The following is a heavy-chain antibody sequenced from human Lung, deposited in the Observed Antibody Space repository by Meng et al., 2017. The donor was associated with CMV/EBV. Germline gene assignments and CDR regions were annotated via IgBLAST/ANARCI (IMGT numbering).Heavy chain of an antibody. CDR3: ARTQWHVGYFDN. CDR2: IHYTGST. D-gene: IGHD6-19*01. J-gene: IGHJ4*02. V-gene: IGHV4-39*07. Sequence: SETLSLXXTLSLGSISSGSYYWGWLRQPPGKGLERIGSIHYTGSTNYNPSLKTRVSISEDTSKNEFSLTLTSVTAADTAVYYCARTQWHVGYFDNWGQGTLVTVSS. CDR1: LGSISSGSYY.